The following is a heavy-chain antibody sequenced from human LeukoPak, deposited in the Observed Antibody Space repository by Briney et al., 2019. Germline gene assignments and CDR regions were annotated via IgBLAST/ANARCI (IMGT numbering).Heavy chain of an antibody. V-gene: IGHV3-11*01. D-gene: IGHD1-14*01. J-gene: IGHJ2*01. CDR2: ISSSDSTI. CDR1: GFTFSDHY. CDR3: ARVCSGTPSYWYFDL. Sequence: GGSLRLSCAASGFTFSDHYMSWIRQAPGKGLEWVSYISSSDSTIYYADSVKGRFTISRDNAKNSLYLQMNSLRAEDTAVYYCARVCSGTPSYWYFDLWGRGTPVTVSS.